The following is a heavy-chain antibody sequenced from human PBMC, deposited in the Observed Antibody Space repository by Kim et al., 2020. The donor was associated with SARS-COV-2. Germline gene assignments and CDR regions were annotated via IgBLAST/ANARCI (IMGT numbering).Heavy chain of an antibody. CDR2: ISPIFGTA. V-gene: IGHV1-69*13. D-gene: IGHD3-10*01. CDR3: ARDGSYGSGCTQGMDV. J-gene: IGHJ6*02. Sequence: SVKVSCKASGGTFSSYAISWVRQAPGQGLEWMGGISPIFGTANYAQKSQGRLTITADESTSTAYMELSSLRSEDTAVYYCARDGSYGSGCTQGMDVWGQ. CDR1: GGTFSSYA.